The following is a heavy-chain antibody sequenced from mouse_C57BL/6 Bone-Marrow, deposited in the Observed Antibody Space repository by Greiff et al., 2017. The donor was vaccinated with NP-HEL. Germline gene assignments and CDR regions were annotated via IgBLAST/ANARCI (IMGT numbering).Heavy chain of an antibody. CDR1: GYTFTSYW. D-gene: IGHD4-1*01. Sequence: QVQLQQPGAELVKPGASVKLSCKASGYTFTSYWMHWVKQRPGQGLEWIGMIHPNSGSTNYNEKFKSKATLTVDKSSSTAYMQLSSLTSEDSAVYYGARAGTGTNYFDYWGQGTTLTVSS. CDR3: ARAGTGTNYFDY. J-gene: IGHJ2*01. CDR2: IHPNSGST. V-gene: IGHV1-64*01.